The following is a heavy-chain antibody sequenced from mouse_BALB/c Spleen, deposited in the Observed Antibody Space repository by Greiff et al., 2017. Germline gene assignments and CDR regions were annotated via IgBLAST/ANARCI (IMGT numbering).Heavy chain of an antibody. J-gene: IGHJ3*01. V-gene: IGHV1-84*02. CDR1: GYTFTDYY. Sequence: VQLQQSGPELVKPGASVKISCKASGYTFTDYYINWVKQKPGQGLEWIGWIYPGSGNTKYNEKFKGKATLTVDTSSSTAYMQLSSLTSEDTAVSFCATGYGYSWFAYWGQGTLVTVSA. CDR2: IYPGSGNT. D-gene: IGHD1-2*01. CDR3: ATGYGYSWFAY.